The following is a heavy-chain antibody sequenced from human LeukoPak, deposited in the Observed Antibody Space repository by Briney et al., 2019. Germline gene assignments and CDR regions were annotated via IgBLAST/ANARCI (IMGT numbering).Heavy chain of an antibody. CDR3: ARALWTGTTYGDFDY. CDR1: GGSFSGYY. Sequence: SETLSLTCAVYGGSFSGYYWSWIRQPPGKGLEWTGEINHSGSTNYNPSLKSRVTISVDTSKNQFSLKLSSVTAADTAVYYCARALWTGTTYGDFDYWGQGTLVTVSS. V-gene: IGHV4-34*01. D-gene: IGHD1-1*01. J-gene: IGHJ4*02. CDR2: INHSGST.